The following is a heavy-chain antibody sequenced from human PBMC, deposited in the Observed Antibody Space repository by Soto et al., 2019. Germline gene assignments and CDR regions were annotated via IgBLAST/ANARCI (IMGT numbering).Heavy chain of an antibody. Sequence: GASVKVSCKASGYTFTSYGISWVRQAPGQGLEWMGWISAYNGNTNYAQKLQGRVTMTTDTSTSTAYMELRSLRSDDTAVYYCARAPKRVDFWRGYYGGWFDPWGQGTLVTVSS. D-gene: IGHD3-3*01. J-gene: IGHJ5*02. CDR1: GYTFTSYG. V-gene: IGHV1-18*01. CDR3: ARAPKRVDFWRGYYGGWFDP. CDR2: ISAYNGNT.